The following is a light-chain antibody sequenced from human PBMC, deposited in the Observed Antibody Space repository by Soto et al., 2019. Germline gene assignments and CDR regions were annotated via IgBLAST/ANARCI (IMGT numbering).Light chain of an antibody. V-gene: IGKV1-27*01. CDR2: GAS. J-gene: IGKJ4*01. CDR1: QGISNY. CDR3: QKYNSVLT. Sequence: DIQMTQSPSSLSASVGDRVTITCRASQGISNYLAWYQQKPVKVPKLLIYGASTLQSGVPSRFSGTGSGTDFTLTTSSLQPGDVATYYCQKYNSVLTFGGGTKVEI.